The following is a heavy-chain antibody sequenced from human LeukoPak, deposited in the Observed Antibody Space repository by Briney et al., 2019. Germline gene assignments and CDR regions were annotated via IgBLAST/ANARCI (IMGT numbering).Heavy chain of an antibody. Sequence: TSETLSLTCTVSGGSISSSSYYWGWIRQPPGKGLEWIGSIYYSGSTYYNPSLKSRVTISVDTSKNQFSLKVSSVTAADTAVYYCARSATYFDYYGLGVWGQGTTVTVFS. CDR3: ARSATYFDYYGLGV. J-gene: IGHJ6*02. CDR1: GGSISSSSYY. V-gene: IGHV4-39*07. CDR2: IYYSGST.